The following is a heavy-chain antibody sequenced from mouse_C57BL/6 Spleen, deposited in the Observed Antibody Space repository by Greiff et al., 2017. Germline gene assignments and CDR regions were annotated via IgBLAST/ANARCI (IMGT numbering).Heavy chain of an antibody. CDR1: GFSLTSYG. V-gene: IGHV2-6*03. Sequence: VQRVESGPGLVAPSQSLSITCTVSGFSLTSYGVHWVRQPPGKGLEWLVVIWSDGSTTYNSALNSRLSFSKNNSKSQVFLKMNSLQTDDTAMYYGARPLYYGSSYAMDYWGQGTSVTVSS. CDR3: ARPLYYGSSYAMDY. D-gene: IGHD1-1*01. J-gene: IGHJ4*01. CDR2: IWSDGST.